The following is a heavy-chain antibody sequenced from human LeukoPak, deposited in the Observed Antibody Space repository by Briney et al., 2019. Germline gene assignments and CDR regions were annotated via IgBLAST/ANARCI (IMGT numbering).Heavy chain of an antibody. Sequence: GGSLRLSCATSGFTFSSYAMSWVRQAPGKGLEWDSAISGSGGSTYYADSVKGRFTISRDNSKNTLYLQMNSLRAEDTAVYYCAKAPVVVPAAIDYWGQGTLVTVSS. J-gene: IGHJ4*02. CDR3: AKAPVVVPAAIDY. CDR2: ISGSGGST. D-gene: IGHD2-2*02. V-gene: IGHV3-23*01. CDR1: GFTFSSYA.